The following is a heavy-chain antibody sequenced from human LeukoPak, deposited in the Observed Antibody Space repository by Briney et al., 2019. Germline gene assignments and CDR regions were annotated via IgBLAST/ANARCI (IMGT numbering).Heavy chain of an antibody. V-gene: IGHV1-18*01. Sequence: GASVKVSCKASGYTFTSYGISWVRQAPGQGLEWMGWISAYNGNTNYAQKLQGGVTMTTDTSTSTAYMELRSLRSDDTAVYYCARDHGSGWYTLTYYYYGMDVWGQGTTVTVSS. J-gene: IGHJ6*02. D-gene: IGHD6-19*01. CDR1: GYTFTSYG. CDR3: ARDHGSGWYTLTYYYYGMDV. CDR2: ISAYNGNT.